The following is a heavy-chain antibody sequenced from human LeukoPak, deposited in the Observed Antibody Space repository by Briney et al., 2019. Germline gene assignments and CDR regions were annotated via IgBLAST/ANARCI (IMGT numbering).Heavy chain of an antibody. D-gene: IGHD2-2*01. J-gene: IGHJ5*02. V-gene: IGHV3-23*01. CDR1: GFTFSSYA. Sequence: GGSLRLSCAASGFTFSSYAMSWVRQAPGKGLKWVSAISGSGGSTYYADSVKGRFTISRDNSKNTLYLQMNSLRAEDTAVYYCAKDPVVVPAAMEVDNWFDPWGQGTLVTVSS. CDR2: ISGSGGST. CDR3: AKDPVVVPAAMEVDNWFDP.